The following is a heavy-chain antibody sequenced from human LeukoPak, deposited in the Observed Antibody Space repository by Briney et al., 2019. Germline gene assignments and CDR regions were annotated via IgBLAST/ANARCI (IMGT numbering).Heavy chain of an antibody. V-gene: IGHV4-34*01. CDR3: ARFSIVVVPAAISDYYYGMDV. CDR1: GGSFSGYY. J-gene: IGHJ6*02. Sequence: SETLSLTCAVYGGSFSGYYWSWVRQPPGKGLEWIGEIYHSGSTNYNPSLKSRVTISVDKSKNQFSLKLSSVTAADTAVYYCARFSIVVVPAAISDYYYGMDVWGQGTTVTVSS. D-gene: IGHD2-2*02. CDR2: IYHSGST.